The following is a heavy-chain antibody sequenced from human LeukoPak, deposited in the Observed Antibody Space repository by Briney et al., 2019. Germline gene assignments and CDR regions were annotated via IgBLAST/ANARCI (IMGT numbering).Heavy chain of an antibody. V-gene: IGHV4-39*01. CDR3: ARHSGPYGSGWFDY. Sequence: SETLSLTCTVSGGSISSSNYYWGWIRQPPGKGLEWIGSIYYSGSTYYNPSLKSRVTISVDTSRNQFSLKLTSVTAADTAVYYCARHSGPYGSGWFDYWGQGTLVTVSS. CDR2: IYYSGST. CDR1: GGSISSSNYY. D-gene: IGHD6-25*01. J-gene: IGHJ4*02.